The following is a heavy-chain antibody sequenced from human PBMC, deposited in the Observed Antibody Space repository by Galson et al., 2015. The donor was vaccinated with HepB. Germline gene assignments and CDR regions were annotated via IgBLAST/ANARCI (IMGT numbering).Heavy chain of an antibody. D-gene: IGHD1-26*01. CDR2: MSFDGGNK. CDR3: ARVVGAGEFDY. Sequence: SLRLSCAASGFTFSSYALHWVRQAPGKGLEWVAVMSFDGGNKYYADSVKGRFTISRDNSKNTQYLQMNSLRPEDTAVYYCARVVGAGEFDYWGQGALVPVSS. J-gene: IGHJ4*02. CDR1: GFTFSSYA. V-gene: IGHV3-30-3*01.